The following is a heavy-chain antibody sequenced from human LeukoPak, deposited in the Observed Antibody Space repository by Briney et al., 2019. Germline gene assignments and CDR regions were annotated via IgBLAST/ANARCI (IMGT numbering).Heavy chain of an antibody. CDR1: GFTFSSYW. D-gene: IGHD5-18*01. J-gene: IGHJ6*02. CDR3: AKDPRGYSYGGWFADV. Sequence: GGSLRLSCAASGFTFSSYWMHWVRQAPGKGLEWVAFIRYDGSNKYYADSVKGRFTISRDNSKNTLYLQMNSLRAEDTAVYYCAKDPRGYSYGGWFADVWGQGTTVTVSS. CDR2: IRYDGSNK. V-gene: IGHV3-30*02.